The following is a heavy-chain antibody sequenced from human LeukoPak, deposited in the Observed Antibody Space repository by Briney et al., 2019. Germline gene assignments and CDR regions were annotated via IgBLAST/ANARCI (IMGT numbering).Heavy chain of an antibody. CDR3: ARDWATVISAEVYYYYYGMDV. D-gene: IGHD4-17*01. Sequence: ASVKVSCKASGYTFTSYYMHWVRQAPGQGLEWMGIINPRGGSTSYAQKFQGRVTMTRDTSTSTVYMELSSLRSEDTAVYYCARDWATVISAEVYYYYYGMDVWGQGTTVTVSS. CDR1: GYTFTSYY. J-gene: IGHJ6*02. V-gene: IGHV1-46*01. CDR2: INPRGGST.